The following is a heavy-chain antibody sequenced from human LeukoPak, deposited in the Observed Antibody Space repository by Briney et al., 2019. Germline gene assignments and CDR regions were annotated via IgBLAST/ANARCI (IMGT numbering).Heavy chain of an antibody. CDR2: IIPIFGTA. Sequence: GGSVKVSCRASGGTFSSYAISWVRQAPGQGLEWMGGIIPIFGTANYAQKFQGRVTITADKSTSTAYMELSSLRSEDTAVYYCATPPHYASSGYYYGLDYWGQGTLVTVSS. D-gene: IGHD3-22*01. CDR1: GGTFSSYA. CDR3: ATPPHYASSGYYYGLDY. V-gene: IGHV1-69*06. J-gene: IGHJ4*02.